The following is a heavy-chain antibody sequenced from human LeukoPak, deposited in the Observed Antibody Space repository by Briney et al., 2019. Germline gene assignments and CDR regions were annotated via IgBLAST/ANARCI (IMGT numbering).Heavy chain of an antibody. D-gene: IGHD3-3*01. J-gene: IGHJ4*02. CDR2: IYYSGST. Sequence: KPSETLSLTCAVSGGSISSSNWWSWVRQPPGKGLEWIGSIYYSGSTYYNPSLKSRVTISVDTSKNQFSLKLSSVTAADTAVYYCARVPRAEWLLYRYSFWVGENYFDYWGQGTLVTVSS. CDR1: GGSISSSNW. CDR3: ARVPRAEWLLYRYSFWVGENYFDY. V-gene: IGHV4-4*02.